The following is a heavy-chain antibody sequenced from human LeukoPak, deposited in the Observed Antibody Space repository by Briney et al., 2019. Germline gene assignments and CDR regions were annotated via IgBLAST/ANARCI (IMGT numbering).Heavy chain of an antibody. CDR1: GFTFSSYW. CDR3: TRLRYPDY. D-gene: IGHD3-16*01. J-gene: IGHJ4*02. V-gene: IGHV3-7*01. CDR2: IKEDGSEK. Sequence: PGGSLRLSRAASGFTFSSYWMTWVRQAPGKGLEWVANIKEDGSEKNYVDSVKGRFTISRDNAKNSLYLQMNNLRADDTAVYYCTRLRYPDYWGQGTLVTVSS.